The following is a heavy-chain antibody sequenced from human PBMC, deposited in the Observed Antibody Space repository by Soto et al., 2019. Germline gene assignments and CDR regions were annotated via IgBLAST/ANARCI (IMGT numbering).Heavy chain of an antibody. V-gene: IGHV7-4-1*01. Sequence: QVQLVQSGSELKKPGASVKVSCKASGYTFTSYAMNWVRQAPGQGLEWMGWINTNTENPTDAQGFTGRFVSSLDTSVSTAYLQICSLKAEDTAVYYCARVHDSSSVPDWYFDLWGRGTLVTVSS. CDR1: GYTFTSYA. D-gene: IGHD6-6*01. J-gene: IGHJ2*01. CDR2: INTNTENP. CDR3: ARVHDSSSVPDWYFDL.